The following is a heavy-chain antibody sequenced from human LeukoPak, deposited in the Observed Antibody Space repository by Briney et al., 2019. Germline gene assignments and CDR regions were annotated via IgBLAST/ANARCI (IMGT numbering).Heavy chain of an antibody. CDR1: GFTFSSFA. CDR3: AKMEDRLTLTRGVIIGGD. J-gene: IGHJ4*02. V-gene: IGHV3-30*18. D-gene: IGHD3-10*01. Sequence: PGRSLRLPCAASGFTFSSFAMHWVRQAPGKGLEWVAVLSYDGSNEYYADSVKGRFTISRDNSKNTLDLQMNSLRAEDTAVYYCAKMEDRLTLTRGVIIGGDWGQGTLVTVSS. CDR2: LSYDGSNE.